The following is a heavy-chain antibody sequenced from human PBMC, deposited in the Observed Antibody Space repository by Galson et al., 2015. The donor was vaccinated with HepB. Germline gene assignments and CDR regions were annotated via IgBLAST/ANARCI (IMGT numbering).Heavy chain of an antibody. V-gene: IGHV3-74*01. CDR3: ARAPWLAGFDC. J-gene: IGHJ4*02. CDR1: GFTFRSYW. Sequence: SLRLSCADSGFTFRSYWMHWVRQAPGTGLVWVSRINSDGGSTSYADSVKGRFTISRDNAKNTLYLQMNSLRAEDTAVYYCARAPWLAGFDCWGQGALVTVSS. CDR2: INSDGGST. D-gene: IGHD6-19*01.